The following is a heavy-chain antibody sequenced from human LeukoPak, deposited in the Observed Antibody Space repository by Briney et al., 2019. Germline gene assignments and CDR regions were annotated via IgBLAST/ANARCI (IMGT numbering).Heavy chain of an antibody. D-gene: IGHD3-22*01. Sequence: PGGSLRLSCAASGFTFRSYAMSWVRQAPGKGLEWVSAISGSGGSTYYADSVKGRFTISRDNSKNTLYLQMNSLRAEDTAVYYCAKDHRDSSGYYPFDYWGQGTLVTVSS. CDR3: AKDHRDSSGYYPFDY. CDR1: GFTFRSYA. J-gene: IGHJ4*02. CDR2: ISGSGGST. V-gene: IGHV3-23*01.